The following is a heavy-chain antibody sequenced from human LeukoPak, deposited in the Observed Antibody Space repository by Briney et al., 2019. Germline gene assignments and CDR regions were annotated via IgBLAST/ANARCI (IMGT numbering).Heavy chain of an antibody. CDR2: INHSGST. V-gene: IGHV4-34*01. Sequence: SETLSLTCAVYGGSFSGYYWSWIRQPPGKGLEWIGEINHSGSTNYNPSLKSRVTISVDTSKNQFSLKLSSVTAADTAVYYCARSSYDYVWGSYRYRRSPDILDYWGQGTLVTVSS. J-gene: IGHJ4*02. CDR1: GGSFSGYY. D-gene: IGHD3-16*02. CDR3: ARSSYDYVWGSYRYRRSPDILDY.